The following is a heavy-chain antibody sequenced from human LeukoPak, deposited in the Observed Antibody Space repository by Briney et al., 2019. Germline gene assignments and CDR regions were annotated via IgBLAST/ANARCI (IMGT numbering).Heavy chain of an antibody. Sequence: PGGTLRLSCAASGFTFSNYAMNWIRQAQGKRLDWVSLLSGSTGSTYYADSVKGWFSISRDNSKNTVYLQMNSLRVEDTAVYYCAKGPVSAIVGATTPDYWGQGTLVTVSS. V-gene: IGHV3-23*01. CDR3: AKGPVSAIVGATTPDY. D-gene: IGHD1-26*01. J-gene: IGHJ4*02. CDR2: LSGSTGST. CDR1: GFTFSNYA.